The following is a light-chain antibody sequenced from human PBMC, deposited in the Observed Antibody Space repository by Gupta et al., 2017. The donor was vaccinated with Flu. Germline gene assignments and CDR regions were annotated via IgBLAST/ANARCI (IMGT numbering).Light chain of an antibody. CDR2: GAS. CDR1: RDIANY. Sequence: DIQVTQSPPFLSASVGDTVTITCRTSRDIANYLAWYQQKPGKAPDLLIHGASTLYSGVPPRFSGRRSGTEFTLTITNLQPEDFATYYCQQLKSYPRTFGGGTKVETK. V-gene: IGKV1-9*01. CDR3: QQLKSYPRT. J-gene: IGKJ4*01.